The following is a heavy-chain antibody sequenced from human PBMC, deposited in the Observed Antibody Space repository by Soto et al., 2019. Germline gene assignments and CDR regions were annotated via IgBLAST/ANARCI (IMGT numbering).Heavy chain of an antibody. CDR3: AKDKESSSWANYYYSMDV. V-gene: IGHV3-23*01. D-gene: IGHD6-13*01. CDR1: GFTFSSYA. Sequence: PGGSLRLSCAGSGFTFSSYAMSWVRQVPGKGLEWVSAISGSGDTTFYADSVKGRFTISSDNSKNTLYLQMNSLTTEDTATYYCAKDKESSSWANYYYSMDVWGQGTTVTVSS. J-gene: IGHJ6*02. CDR2: ISGSGDTT.